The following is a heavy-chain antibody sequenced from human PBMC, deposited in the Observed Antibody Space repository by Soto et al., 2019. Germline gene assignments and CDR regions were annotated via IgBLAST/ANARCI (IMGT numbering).Heavy chain of an antibody. D-gene: IGHD2-15*01. J-gene: IGHJ6*02. CDR3: ARRGGYCSGGSCYSDYYYGMDV. Sequence: PGESLKISCKGSGYSFTSYWIGWVRQMPGKGLEWMGIIYPGDSDTRYSPSFQGQVTISADKSISTAYLQWSSLKASDTAMYYCARRGGYCSGGSCYSDYYYGMDVWGQGTTVTVSS. V-gene: IGHV5-51*01. CDR1: GYSFTSYW. CDR2: IYPGDSDT.